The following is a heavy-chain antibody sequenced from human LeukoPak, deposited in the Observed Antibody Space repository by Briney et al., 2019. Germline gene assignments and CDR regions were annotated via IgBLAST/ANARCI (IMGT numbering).Heavy chain of an antibody. D-gene: IGHD3-9*01. V-gene: IGHV1-69*04. CDR1: GGTFSSYA. CDR3: ARGHYDILTGYYSGSDY. J-gene: IGHJ4*02. Sequence: SVKVSCKASGGTFSSYAISWVRQAPGQGLEWMGRIIPILGTANYAQKFQGRVTITADKSTSTAYMELSSLRSEDTAVYYCARGHYDILTGYYSGSDYWGQGTLVTVSS. CDR2: IIPILGTA.